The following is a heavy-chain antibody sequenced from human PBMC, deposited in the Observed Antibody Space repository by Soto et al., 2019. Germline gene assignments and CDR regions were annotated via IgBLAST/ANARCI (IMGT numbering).Heavy chain of an antibody. CDR1: GYTFTNYA. CDR3: ARQVTTSGFSWFDS. J-gene: IGHJ5*01. D-gene: IGHD4-17*01. Sequence: QVQLVQSGTEVKNPGASIKVSCKASGYTFTNYALVWVRQAPEQGLEWMGWISAYDGNTNYAQKFQGRVTMTTDTAASTAYLDLRSLIFDDTAVYYCARQVTTSGFSWFDSWGQGTLVTVSS. CDR2: ISAYDGNT. V-gene: IGHV1-18*01.